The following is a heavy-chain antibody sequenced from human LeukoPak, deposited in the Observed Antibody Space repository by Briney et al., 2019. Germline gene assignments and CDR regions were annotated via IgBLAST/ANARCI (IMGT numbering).Heavy chain of an antibody. D-gene: IGHD5-24*01. CDR2: IHSGGST. J-gene: IGHJ4*02. Sequence: GGSLRLSCSVSGFTVSSNYMSWVRQAPGKGLEWVSVIHSGGSTSYADPVKGRFTISRDSSKKTLYLQMNSLRAEDTAVYYCARHREEMATIGAFDYWGQGTLVTVSS. CDR3: ARHREEMATIGAFDY. V-gene: IGHV3-53*01. CDR1: GFTVSSNY.